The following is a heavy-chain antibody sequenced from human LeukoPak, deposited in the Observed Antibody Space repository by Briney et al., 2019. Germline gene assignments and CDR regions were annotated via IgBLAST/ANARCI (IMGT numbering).Heavy chain of an antibody. D-gene: IGHD3-10*01. Sequence: SETLSLTCTVSGGSISSYYWSWIRQPPGKGLEWVGYIYYSGSTNYNPSLKSRVTISVDTSKNQFSLKLSSVTAADTAVYYCARHRYYGSGSYYAPLYYFDYWGQGTLVTVSS. CDR1: GGSISSYY. CDR3: ARHRYYGSGSYYAPLYYFDY. CDR2: IYYSGST. V-gene: IGHV4-59*08. J-gene: IGHJ4*02.